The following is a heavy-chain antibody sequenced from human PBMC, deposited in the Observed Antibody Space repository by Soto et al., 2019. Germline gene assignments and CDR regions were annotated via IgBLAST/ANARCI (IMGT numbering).Heavy chain of an antibody. V-gene: IGHV1-8*01. J-gene: IGHJ5*02. Sequence: QVQLVQSGAEVKKPGASVQVSCKASGYTFTSYDINWVRQATGQGLEWMGWMNHNSGNTGYAQKFQGRVTMTRNTSISTAYMELSSLRSEDTAVYYCARAIGTAQVFDPWGQGTLVTVSS. CDR2: MNHNSGNT. CDR3: ARAIGTAQVFDP. CDR1: GYTFTSYD. D-gene: IGHD1-26*01.